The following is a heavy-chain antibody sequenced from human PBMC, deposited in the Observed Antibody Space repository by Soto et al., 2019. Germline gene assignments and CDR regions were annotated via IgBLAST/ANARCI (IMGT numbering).Heavy chain of an antibody. CDR3: ARTLYGDNVDY. CDR2: MNPTSGNT. J-gene: IGHJ4*02. V-gene: IGHV1-8*01. CDR1: GSTFPSYD. Sequence: QVQLVQSGAGLKRLGASVKVSCKASGSTFPSYDINWVGRATGQGLEWMGWMNPTSGNTGYAQKFQGRVTMTRNTSISTAYMELSSLRSEDTAVYYCARTLYGDNVDYWGQGTLVTVSS. D-gene: IGHD4-17*01.